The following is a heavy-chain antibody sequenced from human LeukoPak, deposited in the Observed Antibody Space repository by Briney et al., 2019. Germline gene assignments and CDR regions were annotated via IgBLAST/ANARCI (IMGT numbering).Heavy chain of an antibody. CDR3: ARRLLYHYGLDV. J-gene: IGHJ6*02. D-gene: IGHD3-22*01. Sequence: SETLSLTCTVSGGSISSYYWSWIRQPLGKGLEWIGYIYYSGSTNYNPSLKSRVTISVDTSKNQFSLKLSSVTAADTAVYYCARRLLYHYGLDVWGQRTTVTVSS. CDR1: GGSISSYY. V-gene: IGHV4-59*08. CDR2: IYYSGST.